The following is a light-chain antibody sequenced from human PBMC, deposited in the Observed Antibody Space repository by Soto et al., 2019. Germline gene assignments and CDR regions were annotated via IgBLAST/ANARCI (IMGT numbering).Light chain of an antibody. V-gene: IGKV3-11*01. J-gene: IGKJ4*01. Sequence: EIVLTQSPATLSLSPGERATLSCRASQSVSSYLAWYQQKPGQAPRLLIYDASNRATGIPARFSGSGSGTDFTLTTSSLDPEAFAVYYCQQRSNWPPTFGGGTKVEIK. CDR3: QQRSNWPPT. CDR2: DAS. CDR1: QSVSSY.